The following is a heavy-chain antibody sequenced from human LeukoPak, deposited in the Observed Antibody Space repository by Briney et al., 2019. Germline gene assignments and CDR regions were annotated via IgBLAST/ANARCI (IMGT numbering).Heavy chain of an antibody. CDR1: GGSISSGSYY. V-gene: IGHV4-61*02. CDR2: IYTSGST. D-gene: IGHD3-10*01. CDR3: ARDVYYYGSGGYYDAFDI. J-gene: IGHJ3*02. Sequence: PSETLSLTCTVSGGSISSGSYYWSWIRQPAGKGLEWIGRIYTSGSTNYNPSLKSRVTISVDTSKNQFSLKLSSVTAADTAVYYCARDVYYYGSGGYYDAFDIWGQGTMVTVSS.